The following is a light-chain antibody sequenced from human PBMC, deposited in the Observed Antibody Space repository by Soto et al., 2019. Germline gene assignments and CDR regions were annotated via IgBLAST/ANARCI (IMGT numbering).Light chain of an antibody. Sequence: EIVLTQSPGTLSLSPGERATLSCRASQSVSSSYLAWYQQKPGQAPRLLIYGASSRATGIPDRFSGSGSGTDFTLTFSSLQSEDFAVYYCQQYNNWPQTFGQGTKVDI. CDR3: QQYNNWPQT. V-gene: IGKV3-20*01. CDR2: GAS. CDR1: QSVSSSY. J-gene: IGKJ1*01.